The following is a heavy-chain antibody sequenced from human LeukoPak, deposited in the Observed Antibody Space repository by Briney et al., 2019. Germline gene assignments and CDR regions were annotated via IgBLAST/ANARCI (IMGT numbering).Heavy chain of an antibody. V-gene: IGHV1-2*02. J-gene: IGHJ5*02. D-gene: IGHD2-2*02. Sequence: GASVKVSCKASGYTFTGYYMHWVQQAPGQGLEWMGWINPNSGGTNYAQKFQGRVTMTRDTSISTAYMELSRLRSDDTAVYYCARDIVVVPAAIRGNWFDPWGQGTLVTVSS. CDR3: ARDIVVVPAAIRGNWFDP. CDR2: INPNSGGT. CDR1: GYTFTGYY.